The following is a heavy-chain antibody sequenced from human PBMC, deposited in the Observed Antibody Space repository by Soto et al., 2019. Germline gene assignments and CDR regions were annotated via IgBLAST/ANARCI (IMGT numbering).Heavy chain of an antibody. V-gene: IGHV3-33*06. Sequence: PGGSLRLSCAASGFTFSSYGMHWVRQAPGKGLEWVAVIWYDGSNKYYADSVKGRFTISRDNSKNTLYLQMNSLRAEDTAVYYCAKDNWNYENQIDYWGQGTLVTVSS. CDR3: AKDNWNYENQIDY. CDR2: IWYDGSNK. D-gene: IGHD1-7*01. CDR1: GFTFSSYG. J-gene: IGHJ4*02.